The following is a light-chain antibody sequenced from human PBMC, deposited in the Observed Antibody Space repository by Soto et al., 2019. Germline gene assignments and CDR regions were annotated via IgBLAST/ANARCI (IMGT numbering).Light chain of an antibody. V-gene: IGKV1-5*03. CDR1: QSISSW. Sequence: DIQMTQSPSTLSASVGDRVTITCRASQSISSWLAWYQQKPGTAPNLLIYKASTLQSGVPSRFSGSGPGTEFTLTISSLQPVDSTTYCCQQYNDIRSSGQ. CDR2: KAS. J-gene: IGKJ5*01. CDR3: QQYNDIRS.